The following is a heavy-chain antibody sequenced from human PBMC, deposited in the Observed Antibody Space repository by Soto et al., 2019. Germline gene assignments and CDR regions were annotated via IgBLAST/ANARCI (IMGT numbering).Heavy chain of an antibody. V-gene: IGHV3-72*01. CDR3: ANYFGDKYGH. CDR1: GFTFSDHY. CDR2: SRNKGNNYVT. Sequence: ESGGDLVQPGGSLRLSCETSGFTFSDHYMDWVRQAPGKGLEWIGRSRNKGNNYVTEYAASVTGRFTISRDDSKNSLHLQMNSLKVEDTAVYYCANYFGDKYGHWGQGTLVTVST. J-gene: IGHJ4*02. D-gene: IGHD2-8*01.